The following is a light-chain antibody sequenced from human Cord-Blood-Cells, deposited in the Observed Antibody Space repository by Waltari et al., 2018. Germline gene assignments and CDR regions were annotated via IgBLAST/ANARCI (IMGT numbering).Light chain of an antibody. CDR3: QQSYSTPRT. V-gene: IGKV1-39*01. J-gene: IGKJ4*01. CDR2: AAS. Sequence: DIQMTQSPSSLSASVGDRVTITCRASQSISSYLNLYQQKPGKAPKLLIYAASSLQIGVPSRFSGSGSGTDFTLTISSLQPEDFATYYCQQSYSTPRTFGGGTKVVIK. CDR1: QSISSY.